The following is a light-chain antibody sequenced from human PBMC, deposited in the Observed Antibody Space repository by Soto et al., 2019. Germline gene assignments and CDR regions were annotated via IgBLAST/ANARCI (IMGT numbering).Light chain of an antibody. V-gene: IGKV3-11*01. CDR2: DAS. Sequence: EIVLTQSPATLSLSPGERATLSCRASQSVSSYLAWYQQKPGQAPRLLIYDASNRATGIPARFSGSGSGTDFTLTISSLEPEDCAVYYCQQRSNWLTFGGGTKVELK. CDR1: QSVSSY. CDR3: QQRSNWLT. J-gene: IGKJ4*01.